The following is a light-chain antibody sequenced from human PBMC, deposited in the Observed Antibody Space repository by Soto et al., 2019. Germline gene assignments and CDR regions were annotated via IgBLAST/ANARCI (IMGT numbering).Light chain of an antibody. CDR3: QQLNSFPIT. J-gene: IGKJ5*01. CDR2: KAS. V-gene: IGKV1-5*03. Sequence: DIQMTQSPSTLSASVGDRFTITCRASQSVSSWLAWFQQKPGKAPKLLIYKASTLQSGVSSRFSGGGSGTEFTLTISSLQPEDFATYYCQQLNSFPITFGQGTRLEI. CDR1: QSVSSW.